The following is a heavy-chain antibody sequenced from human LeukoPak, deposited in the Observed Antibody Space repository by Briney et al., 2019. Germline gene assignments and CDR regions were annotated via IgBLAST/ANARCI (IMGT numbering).Heavy chain of an antibody. Sequence: SETLSLTCTVSGVAISSGDYYWSWIRQPPGKGLEWIGYSYYSGNTYYNPSLKSRVTISMDTSKNQFSLKLNSMTAADTAVYYCATAPYEYIWGTYRTNWFDPWGQGTLVTVSS. D-gene: IGHD3-16*02. V-gene: IGHV4-30-4*01. CDR2: SYYSGNT. J-gene: IGHJ5*01. CDR3: ATAPYEYIWGTYRTNWFDP. CDR1: GVAISSGDYY.